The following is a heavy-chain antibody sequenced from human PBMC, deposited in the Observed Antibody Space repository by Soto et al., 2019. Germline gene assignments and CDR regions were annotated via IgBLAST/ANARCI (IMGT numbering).Heavy chain of an antibody. D-gene: IGHD6-13*01. J-gene: IGHJ6*04. Sequence: EGSLRLSCAASGFTFSSYSMNWVRQAPGKGLEWVSYISSSSSTIYYADSVKGRFTISRDNAKNSLYLQMNSLRAEDTAVYYCARGSIAAAGPALDVWGKGTTVTVSS. V-gene: IGHV3-48*04. CDR1: GFTFSSYS. CDR3: ARGSIAAAGPALDV. CDR2: ISSSSSTI.